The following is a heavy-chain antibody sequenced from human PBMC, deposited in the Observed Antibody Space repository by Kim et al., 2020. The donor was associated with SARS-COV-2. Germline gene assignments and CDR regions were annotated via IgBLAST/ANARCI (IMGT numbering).Heavy chain of an antibody. CDR3: ARDRGKQQLVSWFDP. CDR2: INPNSGGT. D-gene: IGHD6-13*01. CDR1: GYTFTGYY. J-gene: IGHJ5*02. Sequence: ASVKVSCKASGYTFTGYYMHWVRQAPGQGLEWMGWINPNSGGTNYAQKFQGRVTMTRDTSISTAYMELSRLRSDDTAVYYCARDRGKQQLVSWFDPWGQGTLVTVSS. V-gene: IGHV1-2*02.